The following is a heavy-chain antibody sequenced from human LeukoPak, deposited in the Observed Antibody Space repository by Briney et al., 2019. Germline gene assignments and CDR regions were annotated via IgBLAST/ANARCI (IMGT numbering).Heavy chain of an antibody. CDR2: ISYDGSNK. J-gene: IGHJ4*02. Sequence: GGSLRLSCAASGFTFSSYGMHWVRQAPGKGLEWVAVISYDGSNKYYADSVKGRFTISRDSSKNTLYLQMNSLRAEDTAVYYCAKQGRRGYSYVKSYYFDYWGQGTLVTVSS. CDR1: GFTFSSYG. CDR3: AKQGRRGYSYVKSYYFDY. V-gene: IGHV3-30*18. D-gene: IGHD5-18*01.